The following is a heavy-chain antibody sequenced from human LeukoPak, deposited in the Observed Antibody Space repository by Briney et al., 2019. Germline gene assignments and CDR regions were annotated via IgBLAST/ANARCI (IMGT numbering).Heavy chain of an antibody. D-gene: IGHD6-19*01. J-gene: IGHJ4*02. V-gene: IGHV1-18*01. CDR1: GYTFTSYG. Sequence: ASVKVSCKASGYTFTSYGISWVRQAPGPGIEWMGWISAYNGNTNYAQTLHGRGTMTTDTSTSTAYMELRSLRSDATAEYYCARWIVSGWYCFDYWGQGTLVTVSS. CDR3: ARWIVSGWYCFDY. CDR2: ISAYNGNT.